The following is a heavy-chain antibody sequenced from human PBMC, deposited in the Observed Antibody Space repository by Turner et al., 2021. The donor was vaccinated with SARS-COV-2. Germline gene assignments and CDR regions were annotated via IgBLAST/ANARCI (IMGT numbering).Heavy chain of an antibody. CDR1: GGSFSGYY. Sequence: QVQLQESGPGLAKPSETLSLTCAVYGGSFSGYYWSWIRQPPGKGLEWIGEINHSGSTNYNPSLKSRVTISVDTSKNQFSLKLSSVTAADTAVYYCARGRAAAAGHFDYWGQGTLVTVSS. CDR3: ARGRAAAAGHFDY. J-gene: IGHJ4*02. V-gene: IGHV4-34*01. CDR2: INHSGST. D-gene: IGHD6-13*01.